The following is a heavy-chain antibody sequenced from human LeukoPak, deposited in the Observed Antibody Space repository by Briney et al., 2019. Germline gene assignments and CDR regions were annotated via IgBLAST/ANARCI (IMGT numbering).Heavy chain of an antibody. J-gene: IGHJ4*02. D-gene: IGHD1-14*01. CDR2: IGPTGTDR. Sequence: PGGSLRLSCAASGFIFSSCGFNWVRQAPGKGLEWVSSIGPTGTDRYYADSVRGRFTISRDNAKNSMYLQMDSLRDEDTAVYYCATETIGRHYDYWGQGTLLTVSS. CDR1: GFIFSSCG. V-gene: IGHV3-21*01. CDR3: ATETIGRHYDY.